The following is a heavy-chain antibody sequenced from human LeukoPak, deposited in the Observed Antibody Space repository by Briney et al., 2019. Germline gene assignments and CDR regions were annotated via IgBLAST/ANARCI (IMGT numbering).Heavy chain of an antibody. CDR1: GYTFTGYY. J-gene: IGHJ4*02. D-gene: IGHD6-19*01. V-gene: IGHV1-2*06. CDR2: INPNSGDT. Sequence: VASVKVSCKASGYTFTGYYMHWVRQAPGQGLEWMGRINPNSGDTNYAQKFQGGVTMTRDTSISTAYMELSRLRSDDTAVYYCARDWQWPEGDYWGQGTLVTVSS. CDR3: ARDWQWPEGDY.